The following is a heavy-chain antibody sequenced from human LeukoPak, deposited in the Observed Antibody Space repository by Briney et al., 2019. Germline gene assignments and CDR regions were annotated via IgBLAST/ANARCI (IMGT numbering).Heavy chain of an antibody. CDR2: IYYSGST. V-gene: IGHV4-34*01. CDR3: AIGTNYDFWSGYWGDAFDI. CDR1: GGSFSGYY. D-gene: IGHD3-3*01. Sequence: PSETLSLTCAVYGGSFSGYYWSWIRQPPGKGLEWIGSIYYSGSTYYNPSLKSRVTISVDTSKNQFSLKLSSVTAADTAVYYCAIGTNYDFWSGYWGDAFDIWGQGTMVTVSS. J-gene: IGHJ3*02.